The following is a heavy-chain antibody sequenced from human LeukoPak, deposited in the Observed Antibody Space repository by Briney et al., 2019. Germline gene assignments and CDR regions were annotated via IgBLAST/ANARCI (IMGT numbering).Heavy chain of an antibody. D-gene: IGHD3-3*01. CDR3: ARHSYYDFWSGYSLVFDY. J-gene: IGHJ4*02. Sequence: PSETLSLTCSVSGGTIRNYHWSWIRRSPGRGLEWIGYFFYSGNTNYNPSLKSRALISPDTSKNQFSLKLTSVTAADTAVYYCARHSYYDFWSGYSLVFDYWGQGTLVTVS. CDR1: GGTIRNYH. CDR2: FFYSGNT. V-gene: IGHV4-59*08.